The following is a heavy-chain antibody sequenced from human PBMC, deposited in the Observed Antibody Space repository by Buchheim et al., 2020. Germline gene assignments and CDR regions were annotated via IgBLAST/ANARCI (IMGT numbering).Heavy chain of an antibody. CDR3: ARAPTYNRSRGWFDA. D-gene: IGHD5-24*01. CDR2: MSYSGIA. CDR1: GDSLSSYY. V-gene: IGHV4-59*01. J-gene: IGHJ5*02. Sequence: QVQLQESGPGLVKPSETLSVTCNVSGDSLSSYYWSWIRQPPEKGLEWIGYMSYSGIAFYNHSLRSRVTMSVDTSKNQLSLTVSSVTAADTAVYFCARAPTYNRSRGWFDAWGQGTL.